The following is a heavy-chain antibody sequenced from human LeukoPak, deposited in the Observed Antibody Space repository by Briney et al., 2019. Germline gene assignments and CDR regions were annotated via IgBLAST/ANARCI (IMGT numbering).Heavy chain of an antibody. J-gene: IGHJ5*01. Sequence: GGSLRLSCAASGFTFSSYDMHWVRQVTGKGLEWVSGIGTAGDTYYPGSVKGRFTISRENAKNSLYHQMNSLRAGDTAVYYCARAAAGTYWFDPCGQGTLVTVSS. CDR3: ARAAAGTYWFDP. D-gene: IGHD6-13*01. CDR1: GFTFSSYD. CDR2: IGTAGDT. V-gene: IGHV3-13*01.